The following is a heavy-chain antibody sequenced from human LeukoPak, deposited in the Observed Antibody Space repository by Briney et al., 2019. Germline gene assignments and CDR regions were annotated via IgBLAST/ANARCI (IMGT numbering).Heavy chain of an antibody. J-gene: IGHJ4*02. CDR2: FDPEDGET. Sequence: ASVKVSCKVSGYTLTELSMHWVRQAPGKGLEWMGGFDPEDGETIYAQKFQGRVTMTEDTSTDTAYMEPSSLRSEDTAVYYCVCIAAAGPGAYYFDYWGQGTLVTVSS. V-gene: IGHV1-24*01. CDR3: VCIAAAGPGAYYFDY. D-gene: IGHD6-13*01. CDR1: GYTLTELS.